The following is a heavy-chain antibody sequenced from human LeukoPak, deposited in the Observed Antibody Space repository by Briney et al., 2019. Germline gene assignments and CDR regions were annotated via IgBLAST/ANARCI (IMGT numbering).Heavy chain of an antibody. CDR2: IKQDGGEK. V-gene: IGHV3-7*03. D-gene: IGHD3-22*01. Sequence: GGSLRLSCAASGFTFSRYWMSWVRQVPRKGLEWVANIKQDGGEKYYVDSVKGRFTISRDNAKNSLYLQMNSLRAEDTAVYYCARDKGDYDTSGSLFVFRGQGTLVTVSS. CDR3: ARDKGDYDTSGSLFVF. J-gene: IGHJ4*02. CDR1: GFTFSRYW.